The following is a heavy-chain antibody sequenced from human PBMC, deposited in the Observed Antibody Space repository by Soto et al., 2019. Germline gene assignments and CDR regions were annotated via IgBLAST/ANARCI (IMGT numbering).Heavy chain of an antibody. CDR3: AKEGYCSGGSCYSPLGY. J-gene: IGHJ4*02. V-gene: IGHV3-30*18. CDR2: ISYDGSNK. D-gene: IGHD2-15*01. Sequence: QVPLVESGGGVVQPGRSLRLSCAASGFTFSSYGMHWVRQAPGKGLEWVAVISYDGSNKYYADSVKGRFTISRDNSKNTLYLQMNSLRAEDTAVYYCAKEGYCSGGSCYSPLGYWGQGTLVTVSS. CDR1: GFTFSSYG.